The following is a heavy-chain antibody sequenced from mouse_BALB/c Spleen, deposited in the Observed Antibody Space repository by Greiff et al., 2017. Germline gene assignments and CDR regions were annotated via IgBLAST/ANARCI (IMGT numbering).Heavy chain of an antibody. Sequence: VQLQQSGPELVRPGASVKMSCKASGYTFTSYWMHWVKQRPGQGLEWIGMIDPSNSETRLNQKFKDKATLNVDKSSNTAYMQLSSLTSEDSAVYYFARGHYYGSVDAMDYWGQGTSVTVSS. CDR2: IDPSNSET. V-gene: IGHV1S127*01. CDR1: GYTFTSYW. J-gene: IGHJ4*01. CDR3: ARGHYYGSVDAMDY. D-gene: IGHD2-1*01.